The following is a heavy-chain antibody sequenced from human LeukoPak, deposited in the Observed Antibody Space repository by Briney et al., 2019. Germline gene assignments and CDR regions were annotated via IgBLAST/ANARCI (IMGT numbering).Heavy chain of an antibody. V-gene: IGHV4-59*08. Sequence: SETLSLTCTVSGGSISSYYWSWIRQAPGKGVEWIGYIYDSGSTNYSASLKSRVTISVDTSKNQFSLKVSFVTAADTAVYYCARHRFSGYSHGLFDYWGQGTLVTVSS. J-gene: IGHJ4*02. D-gene: IGHD5-18*01. CDR2: IYDSGST. CDR1: GGSISSYY. CDR3: ARHRFSGYSHGLFDY.